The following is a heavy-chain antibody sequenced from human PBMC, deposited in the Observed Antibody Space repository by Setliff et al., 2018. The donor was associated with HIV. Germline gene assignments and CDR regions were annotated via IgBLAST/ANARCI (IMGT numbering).Heavy chain of an antibody. V-gene: IGHV4-4*07. D-gene: IGHD4-17*01. Sequence: SSETLSLTCTVSDSGTYYWSWIRQPAGKGLEWIGRVSSRGDTNYNPSLKSRVTMSVDTSKNQFSLKLTSVTASDTAVYYCARAAAGNTGPFDLWGQGSPVTAPQ. CDR3: ARAAAGNTGPFDL. CDR1: DSGTYY. J-gene: IGHJ4*02. CDR2: VSSRGDT.